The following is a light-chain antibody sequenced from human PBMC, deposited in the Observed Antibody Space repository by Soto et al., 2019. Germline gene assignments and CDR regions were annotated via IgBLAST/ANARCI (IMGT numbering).Light chain of an antibody. CDR3: QHSFSTPPV. V-gene: IGKV1-39*01. J-gene: IGKJ2*01. CDR2: AAS. Sequence: DLQMTQSPSSLSASVGDRVTITCRASQSISSYLNWYQQKPGKAPKLLIYAASSLQSGVPSRFSGSGSGTDFTLTISSLQPEDFATYYCQHSFSTPPVFGQGTKLQIK. CDR1: QSISSY.